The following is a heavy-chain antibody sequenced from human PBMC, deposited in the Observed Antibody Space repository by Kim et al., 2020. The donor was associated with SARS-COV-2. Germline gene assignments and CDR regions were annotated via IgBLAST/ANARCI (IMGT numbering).Heavy chain of an antibody. V-gene: IGHV3-23*01. CDR2: ISNSGGST. CDR1: GFTLNSHA. D-gene: IGHD3-16*01. CDR3: AKGGRGGRDYFDY. Sequence: GGSLRLSCEASGFTLNSHAMSWVRQAPGKGLEWVSGISNSGGSTYYADFVKGRFTISRDNSISKNTLYLQMNSLRAEDTAVYYCAKGGRGGRDYFDYWG. J-gene: IGHJ4*01.